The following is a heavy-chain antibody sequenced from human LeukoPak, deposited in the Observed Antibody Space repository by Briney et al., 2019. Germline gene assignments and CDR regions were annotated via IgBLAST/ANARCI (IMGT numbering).Heavy chain of an antibody. D-gene: IGHD5-12*01. CDR3: ARDRGANIVATLDY. J-gene: IGHJ4*02. V-gene: IGHV3-33*01. CDR2: IWYDGSNK. Sequence: GGSLRLSCAASGFTFSSYGMHWVRQAPGKGLEWVAVIWYDGSNKYYADSVKGRFTISRDNSKNTLYLQMNSLRAEDTAVYYCARDRGANIVATLDYWGQGTLVTVSS. CDR1: GFTFSSYG.